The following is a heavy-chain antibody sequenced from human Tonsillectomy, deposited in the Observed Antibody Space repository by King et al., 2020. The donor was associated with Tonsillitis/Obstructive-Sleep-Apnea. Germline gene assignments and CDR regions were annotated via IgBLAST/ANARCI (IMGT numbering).Heavy chain of an antibody. V-gene: IGHV3-49*04. Sequence: EVQLVESGGGLVQPGRSLRLSCTASGFTFGDYTMSWVRQAPGKGLEWVGFIRSKASGGTTEYAASVKGRFTISRDDSKSIAYLQMNSLKTEDTSVYYFTGNSGTLLRFLEWLPNYYYYSNMDVWGKGTTVTVSS. CDR2: IRSKASGGTT. CDR1: GFTFGDYT. CDR3: TGNSGTLLRFLEWLPNYYYYSNMDV. D-gene: IGHD3-3*01. J-gene: IGHJ6*03.